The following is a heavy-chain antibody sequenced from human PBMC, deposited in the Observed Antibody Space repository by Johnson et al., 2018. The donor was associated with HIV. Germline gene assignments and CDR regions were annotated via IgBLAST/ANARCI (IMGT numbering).Heavy chain of an antibody. V-gene: IGHV3-9*01. D-gene: IGHD6-13*01. CDR1: GFTFDDYA. CDR2: ISWNSGSI. Sequence: VQLVESGGGLVQPGRSLRLSCAASGFTFDDYAMHWVRQAPGQGLEWVSGISWNSGSIGYADSVKGRFTISRDNAKNSLYLQMNSLRAEDTALYYCAKDRDLAAASTDPFDVWGQGTVVTVSS. CDR3: AKDRDLAAASTDPFDV. J-gene: IGHJ3*01.